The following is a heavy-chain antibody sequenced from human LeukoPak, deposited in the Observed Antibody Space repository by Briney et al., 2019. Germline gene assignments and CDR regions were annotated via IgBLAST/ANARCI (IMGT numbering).Heavy chain of an antibody. D-gene: IGHD3-9*01. V-gene: IGHV4-39*07. CDR3: ARAVRDILTAYSH. CDR1: GVSVSSYSYY. J-gene: IGHJ4*02. CDR2: IYFIEST. Sequence: SETLSLTCTVSGVSVSSYSYYWGWIRQPPGKGLEWIGSIYFIESTYHNPSLRSRVTMSVDTSKNQFSLRLTSVTAADTAVYYCARAVRDILTAYSHWGQGILVTVSS.